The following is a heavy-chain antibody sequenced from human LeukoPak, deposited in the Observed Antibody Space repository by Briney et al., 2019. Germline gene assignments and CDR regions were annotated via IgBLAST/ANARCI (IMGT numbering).Heavy chain of an antibody. CDR2: IYPADSDT. V-gene: IGHV5-51*01. CDR1: GYSFTNYW. CDR3: ARHVVVPAAMGYYYYMDV. D-gene: IGHD2-2*01. J-gene: IGHJ6*03. Sequence: GESLKISCKGSGYSFTNYWIGWVRQMPGKGLEWMGIIYPADSDTRYSPSFQDQVTISADKSISTAYLQWSSLKASDTAMYYCARHVVVPAAMGYYYYMDVWGKGTTVTVSS.